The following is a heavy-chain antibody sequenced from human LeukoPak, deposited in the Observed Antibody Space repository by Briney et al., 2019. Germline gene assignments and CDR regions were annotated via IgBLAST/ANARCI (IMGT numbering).Heavy chain of an antibody. Sequence: GASVKVSCKTSGYTFTTYAIHWVRQAPGDRLEWMGCFNVSHGNTEYSERFQGRVTITTDASATTHFMELSSLRSEDAAVYYCASQYYYGPTGYYGGFDYWGQGTPVTVSS. CDR3: ASQYYYGPTGYYGGFDY. V-gene: IGHV1-3*01. CDR2: FNVSHGNT. J-gene: IGHJ4*02. D-gene: IGHD3-22*01. CDR1: GYTFTTYA.